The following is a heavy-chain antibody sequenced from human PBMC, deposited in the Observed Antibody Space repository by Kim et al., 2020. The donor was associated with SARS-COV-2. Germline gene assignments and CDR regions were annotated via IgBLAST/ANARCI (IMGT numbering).Heavy chain of an antibody. J-gene: IGHJ4*02. Sequence: NPSLKSRVTISVETSKNQFSLKLSSVTAADTAVYYCARGGVAAAGTPFDYWGQGTLVTVSS. D-gene: IGHD6-13*01. V-gene: IGHV4-31*02. CDR3: ARGGVAAAGTPFDY.